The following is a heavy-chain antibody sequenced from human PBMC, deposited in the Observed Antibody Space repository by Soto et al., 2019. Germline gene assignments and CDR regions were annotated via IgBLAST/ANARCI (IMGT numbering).Heavy chain of an antibody. Sequence: GGSLRLSCAASGFTFSSYAMHWVHQAPGKGLEWVAVISYDGSNKYYADSVKGRFTISRDNSKNTLYLQMNSLRAEDTAVYYCAREGPDYYAQGDAFDIWGQGTMVTVSS. CDR3: AREGPDYYAQGDAFDI. CDR1: GFTFSSYA. D-gene: IGHD3-10*01. CDR2: ISYDGSNK. J-gene: IGHJ3*02. V-gene: IGHV3-30-3*01.